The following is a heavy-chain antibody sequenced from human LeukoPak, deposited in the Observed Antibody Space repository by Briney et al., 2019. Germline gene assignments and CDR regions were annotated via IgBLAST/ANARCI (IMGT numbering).Heavy chain of an antibody. Sequence: GASVKVSCKACGYTFTGYYIHWLRQAPGQGLEWMGRINPNSGGTNYAQKFQGRVTMTRDTSISTAYMELSRLKSDDTAVYYCARVGVDLWFDPWGQGTLVTVSS. CDR2: INPNSGGT. V-gene: IGHV1-2*06. CDR3: ARVGVDLWFDP. CDR1: GYTFTGYY. D-gene: IGHD3/OR15-3a*01. J-gene: IGHJ5*02.